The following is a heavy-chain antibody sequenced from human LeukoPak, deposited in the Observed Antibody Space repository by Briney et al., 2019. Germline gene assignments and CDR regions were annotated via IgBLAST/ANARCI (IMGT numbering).Heavy chain of an antibody. CDR3: AKDSNGDPRFNWFDP. V-gene: IGHV3-23*01. D-gene: IGHD4-17*01. J-gene: IGHJ5*02. CDR1: GFTFSSYA. CDR2: ISGSGGST. Sequence: GGPLRLSCAAAGFTFSSYAMSWVRQTPGKGLEWVSAISGSGGSTYYADSVKVRFTISRDNSKNTLYLQMNSLRAEDTAVYYCAKDSNGDPRFNWFDPWGQGTLVTVSS.